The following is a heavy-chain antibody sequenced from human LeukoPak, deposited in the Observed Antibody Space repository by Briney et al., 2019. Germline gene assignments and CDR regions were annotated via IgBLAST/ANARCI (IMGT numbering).Heavy chain of an antibody. Sequence: EASAKVSCKASGYTFTGYYMHWVRQAPGQGLEWMGWINPNSGGTNYAQKFQGRVTMTRDTSISTAYMELSRLRSDDTAVYYCARGIAAAPLWLPLGYWGQGTLVTVSS. CDR2: INPNSGGT. CDR3: ARGIAAAPLWLPLGY. V-gene: IGHV1-2*02. D-gene: IGHD6-13*01. CDR1: GYTFTGYY. J-gene: IGHJ4*02.